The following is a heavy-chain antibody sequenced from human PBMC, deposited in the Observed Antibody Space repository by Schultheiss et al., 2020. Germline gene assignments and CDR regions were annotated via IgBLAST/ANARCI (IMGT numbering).Heavy chain of an antibody. CDR1: GGSISSGGYY. CDR2: IYYSGST. J-gene: IGHJ4*02. CDR3: ARDRGSSWYFIDY. V-gene: IGHV4-31*03. Sequence: SQTLSLTCTVSGGSISSGGYYWSWIRQHPGKGLEWIGYIYYSGSTYYNPSLKSRVTISVDTSKNQFSLKLSSVTAADTAVYYCARDRGSSWYFIDYWGQGTLVTVSS. D-gene: IGHD6-13*01.